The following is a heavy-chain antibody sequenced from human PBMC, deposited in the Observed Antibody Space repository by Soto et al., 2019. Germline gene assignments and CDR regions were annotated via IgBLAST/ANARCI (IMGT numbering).Heavy chain of an antibody. CDR2: ISWNSGTI. CDR1: GFTFDDYA. V-gene: IGHV3-9*01. CDR3: AKDIREYGRGWTYFDN. J-gene: IGHJ4*02. Sequence: EVQLVESGGGLVQPGRSLRLACAASGFTFDDYAMHWVRQGPGKGLEWVSGISWNSGTIDYADSVKGRFTISRDNAKKSLYLQMNSLRGEDTALYYCAKDIREYGRGWTYFDNWGQGTLVTVSS. D-gene: IGHD6-19*01.